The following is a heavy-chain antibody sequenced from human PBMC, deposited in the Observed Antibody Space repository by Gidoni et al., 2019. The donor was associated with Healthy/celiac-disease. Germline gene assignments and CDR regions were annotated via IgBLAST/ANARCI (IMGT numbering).Heavy chain of an antibody. CDR2: ISYDGSNK. Sequence: QVQLVESGGGVVQPGRSLSLSCAASGFTFSSYGMHWVRQAPGKGLEWVAVISYDGSNKYYADSLKGRFTISRDNSKNTLYLQMNSLRAEDTAVYYCATLYGDYDNDAFDIWGQGTMVTVSS. CDR1: GFTFSSYG. J-gene: IGHJ3*02. V-gene: IGHV3-30*03. CDR3: ATLYGDYDNDAFDI. D-gene: IGHD4-17*01.